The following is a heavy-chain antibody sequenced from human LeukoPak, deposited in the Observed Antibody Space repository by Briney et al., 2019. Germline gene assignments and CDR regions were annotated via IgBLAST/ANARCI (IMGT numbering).Heavy chain of an antibody. D-gene: IGHD1-26*01. CDR2: INASGGST. CDR1: GFTFSSYA. CDR3: AKKYSTGLDP. J-gene: IGHJ5*02. Sequence: GGSLRLSCAASGFTFSSYAMSWVRQAPGKGLEWVSDINASGGSTYYADSVKGRFTISRDNSKNTLYLQMSSLRAEDTAVYYCAKKYSTGLDPWGQGTLVTVSS. V-gene: IGHV3-23*01.